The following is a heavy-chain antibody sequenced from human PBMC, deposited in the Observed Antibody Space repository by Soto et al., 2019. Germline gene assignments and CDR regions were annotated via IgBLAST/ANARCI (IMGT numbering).Heavy chain of an antibody. Sequence: GASVKVSCKASGYTFTGYYMHWVRQAPGQGLEWMGWINPNSGDTNYAQKFQGRVTMNRDTSISTANMEMSRLRTDDTAMYYYTLGLNFVLKVYAYWFDPWGQGTLVTVSS. J-gene: IGHJ5*02. CDR3: TLGLNFVLKVYAYWFDP. CDR2: INPNSGDT. V-gene: IGHV1-2*02. D-gene: IGHD2-8*01. CDR1: GYTFTGYY.